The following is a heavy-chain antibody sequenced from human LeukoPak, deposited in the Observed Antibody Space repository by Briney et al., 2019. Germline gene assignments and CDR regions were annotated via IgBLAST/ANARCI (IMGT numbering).Heavy chain of an antibody. Sequence: GGSLRLSCAASGFTFSGSAMHWVRQASGKGLEWVGRIRSKANSYATAYAASVKGRFTISRDDSKNTAYLQMNSLKTEDTAVYYSTIPRIAVAGTDYWGQGTLVTVSS. CDR1: GFTFSGSA. CDR3: TIPRIAVAGTDY. CDR2: IRSKANSYAT. J-gene: IGHJ4*02. V-gene: IGHV3-73*01. D-gene: IGHD6-19*01.